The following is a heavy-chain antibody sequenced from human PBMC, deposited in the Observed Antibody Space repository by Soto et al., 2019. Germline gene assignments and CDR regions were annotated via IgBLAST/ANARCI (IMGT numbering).Heavy chain of an antibody. Sequence: TSDTLSLTCAVSVFSLISSNWCSCVRHPPGQTLEWLGELFYILSTKYNPSLSSRVTISADQSNNVFSLRLTSVTAADTAMYYCVHQGGVHYYHDVWGQGALVTVSS. CDR3: VHQGGVHYYHDV. CDR2: LFYILST. V-gene: IGHV4-4*02. CDR1: VFSLISSNW. D-gene: IGHD2-8*01. J-gene: IGHJ4*02.